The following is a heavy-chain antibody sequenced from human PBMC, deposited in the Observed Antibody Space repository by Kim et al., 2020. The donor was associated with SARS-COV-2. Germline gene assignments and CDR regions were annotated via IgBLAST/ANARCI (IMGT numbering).Heavy chain of an antibody. J-gene: IGHJ3*02. V-gene: IGHV4-59*01. Sequence: LNSRVTISVDTSKNQFSLKLSSVTAADTAVYYCARVSHIIYGGDCYTLDIWGQGTMVTVSS. CDR3: ARVSHIIYGGDCYTLDI. D-gene: IGHD2-21*02.